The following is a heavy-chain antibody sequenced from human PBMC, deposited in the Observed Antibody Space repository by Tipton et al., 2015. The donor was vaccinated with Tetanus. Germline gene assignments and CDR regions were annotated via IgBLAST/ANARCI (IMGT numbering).Heavy chain of an antibody. V-gene: IGHV4-30-4*01. D-gene: IGHD1-26*01. CDR2: IYHSGST. CDR3: ARDVGGHYYFDF. Sequence: TLSLTCTVSGGSISSGDYYWSWIRQPPGEGLEWIGYIYHSGSTYFNPSLKSRVTISADMSENQFSLRLTSVTAADTAVYYCARDVGGHYYFDFWGQGSLVTVSS. J-gene: IGHJ4*02. CDR1: GGSISSGDYY.